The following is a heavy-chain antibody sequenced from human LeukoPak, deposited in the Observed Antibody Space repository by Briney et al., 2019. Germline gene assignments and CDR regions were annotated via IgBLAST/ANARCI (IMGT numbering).Heavy chain of an antibody. CDR3: ARGGKYYYGSGSYLGY. D-gene: IGHD3-10*01. CDR2: IIPIFGTA. J-gene: IGHJ4*02. Sequence: SMKVSCKASGGTFSSYAISWVRQAPGQGLEWMGGIIPIFGTAYYAQKFQGRVTITTDESTSAAYMELSSLRSEDTAVYYCARGGKYYYGSGSYLGYWGQGTLVTVSS. V-gene: IGHV1-69*05. CDR1: GGTFSSYA.